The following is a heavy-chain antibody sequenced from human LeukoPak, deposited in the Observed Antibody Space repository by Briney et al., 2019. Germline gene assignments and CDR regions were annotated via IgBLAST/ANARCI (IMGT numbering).Heavy chain of an antibody. CDR1: GFTFSSYG. D-gene: IGHD6-13*01. CDR3: ARDQVPGAAENFDY. V-gene: IGHV3-33*01. CDR2: IWYDGSNK. Sequence: GGSLRLSCAASGFTFSSYGMHWVRQAPGKGLEWVAVIWYDGSNKYYADSVKGRFTISRDNSKNTLYLQMNSLRAEDTAVYYCARDQVPGAAENFDYWGQGTLVTVSS. J-gene: IGHJ4*02.